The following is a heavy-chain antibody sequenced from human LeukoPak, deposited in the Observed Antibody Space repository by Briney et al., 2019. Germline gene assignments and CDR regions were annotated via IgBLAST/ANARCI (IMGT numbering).Heavy chain of an antibody. Sequence: PGGSLRLSCAASGFTFSSYAMHWVRQAPGKGLEWVAVISYDGSNKYYADSVKGRFTISRDNSKNTLYLQMNSLRAEDTAVYYCARADSGYDPRGGAFDIWGQGTMVTVSS. V-gene: IGHV3-30*04. D-gene: IGHD5-12*01. J-gene: IGHJ3*02. CDR1: GFTFSSYA. CDR2: ISYDGSNK. CDR3: ARADSGYDPRGGAFDI.